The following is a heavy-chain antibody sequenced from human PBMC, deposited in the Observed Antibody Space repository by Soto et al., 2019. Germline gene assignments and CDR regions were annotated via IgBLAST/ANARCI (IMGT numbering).Heavy chain of an antibody. Sequence: SETLSLTCTVSGDSIRNYFWSWIRQPAGKGLEWIGRIYTSGSSNYNPSLKSRLTMSVDTSKNQVSLNLRSVTAADTAVYYCARDPGTSMIENYYNGMDVWVRGTTVSVS. J-gene: IGHJ6*02. V-gene: IGHV4-4*07. CDR1: GDSIRNYF. CDR3: ARDPGTSMIENYYNGMDV. CDR2: IYTSGSS. D-gene: IGHD3-16*01.